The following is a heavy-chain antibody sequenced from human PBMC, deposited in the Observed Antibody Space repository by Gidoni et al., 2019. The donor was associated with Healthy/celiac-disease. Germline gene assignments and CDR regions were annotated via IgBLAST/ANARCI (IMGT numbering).Heavy chain of an antibody. V-gene: IGHV3-9*01. CDR2: ISWNSGSI. CDR1: GFTFDDYA. J-gene: IGHJ4*02. D-gene: IGHD3-10*01. Sequence: EVQLVESGGGLVQPGRSLRLSCAASGFTFDDYAMHWVRPAPGKGLEWGSGISWNSGSIGYADSVKGRFTISRDNAKNSLYLQMNSLRAEDTALYYCAKDNYYGSGSYYTYFDYWGQGTLVTVSS. CDR3: AKDNYYGSGSYYTYFDY.